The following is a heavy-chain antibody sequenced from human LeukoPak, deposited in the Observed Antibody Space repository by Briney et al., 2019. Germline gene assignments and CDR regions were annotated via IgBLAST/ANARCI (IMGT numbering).Heavy chain of an antibody. V-gene: IGHV4-30-4*08. D-gene: IGHD3-16*01. CDR1: AGSITSTSHY. CDR3: ARVGITFGGVPRSGWFDP. CDR2: IYYSGST. J-gene: IGHJ5*02. Sequence: PSETLSLTCTVSAGSITSTSHYWSWIRQPPGKGLEWIGYIYYSGSTYYTPSLKSRVAISVDTSKNQFSLKLSSVTAADTAVYHCARVGITFGGVPRSGWFDPWGQGTLVTVSS.